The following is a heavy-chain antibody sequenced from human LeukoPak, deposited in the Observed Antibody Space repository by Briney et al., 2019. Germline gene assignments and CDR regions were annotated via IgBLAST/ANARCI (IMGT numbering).Heavy chain of an antibody. CDR3: AKGVQLEPRLFDY. V-gene: IGHV3-23*01. CDR2: ISGSGGST. CDR1: GFTFSSYA. J-gene: IGHJ4*02. D-gene: IGHD1-1*01. Sequence: GGSLRLSCAASGFTFSSYAMSWVRQAPGKGLEWVSAISGSGGSTYYADSVKGRFTISRDNSKNTLYLQMNSLRAKDTAVYYCAKGVQLEPRLFDYWGQGTLVTVSS.